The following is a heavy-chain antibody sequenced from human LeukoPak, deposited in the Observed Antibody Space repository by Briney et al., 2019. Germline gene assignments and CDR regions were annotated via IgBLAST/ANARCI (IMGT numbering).Heavy chain of an antibody. CDR2: SRNKANIYTT. J-gene: IGHJ4*02. Sequence: GGSLRLSCAASGFTFSDHYMDWVRQAPGKGLEWVARSRNKANIYTTQYAASVKGRFTISRDDSTNSLYLQMNSLKTEDTAVYYCARGREQWLAFFDYWGQGTLVTVSS. V-gene: IGHV3-72*01. CDR1: GFTFSDHY. CDR3: ARGREQWLAFFDY. D-gene: IGHD6-19*01.